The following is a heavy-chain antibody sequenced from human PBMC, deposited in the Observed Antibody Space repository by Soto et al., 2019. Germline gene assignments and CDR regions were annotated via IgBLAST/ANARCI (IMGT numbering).Heavy chain of an antibody. J-gene: IGHJ5*02. V-gene: IGHV1-8*01. CDR1: GYTFTSYD. Sequence: QVQLVQSGAEVKKPGASVKVSCKASGYTFTSYDINWLRQATGQGLEWMGWMNPNSGNTGYAQKCQGRVTKTRNTSISTAYRELSSLRSEDTAVYYGARGGDYGDPRGWFDPWGQGTLVTVSS. CDR2: MNPNSGNT. D-gene: IGHD4-17*01. CDR3: ARGGDYGDPRGWFDP.